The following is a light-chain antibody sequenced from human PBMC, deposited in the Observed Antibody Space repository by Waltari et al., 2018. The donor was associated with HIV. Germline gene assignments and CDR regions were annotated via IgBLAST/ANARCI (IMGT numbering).Light chain of an antibody. Sequence: DITLTQSPLSLSATPGGPASISCRSNQSLLHSTGYNYLDWYLPRPGQSPRLLISLGSDRASGVPDRFSGSKSGTDFILKISKVEAGDVGVYYCMQALQTPWTFGQGTKVEIK. CDR3: MQALQTPWT. J-gene: IGKJ1*01. V-gene: IGKV2-28*01. CDR1: QSLLHSTGYNY. CDR2: LGS.